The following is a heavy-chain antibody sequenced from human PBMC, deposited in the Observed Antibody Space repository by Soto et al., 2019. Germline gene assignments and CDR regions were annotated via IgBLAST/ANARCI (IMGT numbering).Heavy chain of an antibody. CDR3: ARSFFGKFDP. CDR2: IYYSGST. D-gene: IGHD3-10*01. Sequence: PSETLSLTCTVSGGSISSYYWSWIRQPPGKGLEWIGYIYYSGSTNYNPSLKSRVTISVDTSKNQFSLKLSSVTAADTAVYYCARSFFGKFDPWGQGTLVTVSS. CDR1: GGSISSYY. V-gene: IGHV4-59*08. J-gene: IGHJ5*02.